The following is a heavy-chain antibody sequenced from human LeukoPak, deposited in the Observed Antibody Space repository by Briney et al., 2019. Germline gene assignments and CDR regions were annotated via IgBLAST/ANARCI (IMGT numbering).Heavy chain of an antibody. CDR3: AKQGSTSPRNSYYFDY. D-gene: IGHD1-7*01. Sequence: GGSLRLSCAASGFTFSSYAMHWVRQAPGKGLEYVSAISGSGGSTYYADSVKGRFTISRDNSKNTLYLQMNSLRAEDTAVYYCAKQGSTSPRNSYYFDYWGQGTLVTVSS. J-gene: IGHJ4*02. V-gene: IGHV3-23*01. CDR2: ISGSGGST. CDR1: GFTFSSYA.